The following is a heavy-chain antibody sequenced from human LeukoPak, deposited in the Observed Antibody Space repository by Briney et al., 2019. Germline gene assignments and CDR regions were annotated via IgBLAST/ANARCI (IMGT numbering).Heavy chain of an antibody. CDR3: ATSYSGYDPNYFDY. V-gene: IGHV4-34*01. Sequence: SETLSLTCAVYGGSFSGYYWSWIRQPPGKGLEWIGEINHSGSTNYNPSLKSRVTISVDTSKNQFSLKLSSVTAADTAVYYCATSYSGYDPNYFDYWGQGTLVTASS. CDR1: GGSFSGYY. CDR2: INHSGST. J-gene: IGHJ4*02. D-gene: IGHD5-12*01.